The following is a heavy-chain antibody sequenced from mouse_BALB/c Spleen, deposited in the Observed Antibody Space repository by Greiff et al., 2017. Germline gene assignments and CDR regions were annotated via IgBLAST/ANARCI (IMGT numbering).Heavy chain of an antibody. CDR3: ARLVITTRAMDY. D-gene: IGHD1-2*01. Sequence: VQLQQSGAELMKPGASVKISCKATGYTFSSYWIEWVKQRPGHGLEWIGEILPGSGSTNYNEKFKGKATFTADTSSNTAYMQLSSLTSEDSAVYYCARLVITTRAMDYWGQGTSVTVSS. V-gene: IGHV1-9*01. CDR1: GYTFSSYW. J-gene: IGHJ4*01. CDR2: ILPGSGST.